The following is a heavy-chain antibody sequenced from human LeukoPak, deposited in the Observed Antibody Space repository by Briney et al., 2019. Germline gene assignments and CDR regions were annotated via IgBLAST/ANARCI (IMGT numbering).Heavy chain of an antibody. Sequence: ASVKVSCKASGYTFTSYDINWVRQATGQGLEWMGWMNPNSGNTGYAQKFQGRVIMTRNTSISTAYMELSSLRSEDTAVYYCARVPGYSSGWFPRAEYFQHWGQGTLVTVSS. D-gene: IGHD6-19*01. CDR2: MNPNSGNT. J-gene: IGHJ1*01. CDR1: GYTFTSYD. V-gene: IGHV1-8*01. CDR3: ARVPGYSSGWFPRAEYFQH.